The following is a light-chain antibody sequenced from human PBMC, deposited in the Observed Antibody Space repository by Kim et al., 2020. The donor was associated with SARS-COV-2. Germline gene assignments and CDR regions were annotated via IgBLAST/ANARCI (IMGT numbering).Light chain of an antibody. Sequence: SQTATLTCTGNNNNVDNGGAVWLQQHHGHPPKVLFFRNNNRPSGISERLSTSRSGNTASLTITGLQAEDEADYYCSAWDSSLEAWLFGGGTKLTVL. V-gene: IGLV10-54*01. J-gene: IGLJ3*02. CDR2: RNN. CDR1: NNNVDNGG. CDR3: SAWDSSLEAWL.